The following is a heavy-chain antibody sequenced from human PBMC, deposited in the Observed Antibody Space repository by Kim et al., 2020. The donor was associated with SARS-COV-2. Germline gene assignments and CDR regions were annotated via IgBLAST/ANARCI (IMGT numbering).Heavy chain of an antibody. J-gene: IGHJ6*02. CDR3: ARVIAVAGSYYYGMDV. CDR2: IYYSGST. V-gene: IGHV4-61*01. Sequence: SETLSLTCTVSGGSVSSGSYYWSWIRQPPGKGLEWIGYIYYSGSTNYNPSLKSRVTISVDTSKNQFSLKLSSVTAADTAVYYCARVIAVAGSYYYGMDVWGQGTTVTVSS. CDR1: GGSVSSGSYY. D-gene: IGHD6-19*01.